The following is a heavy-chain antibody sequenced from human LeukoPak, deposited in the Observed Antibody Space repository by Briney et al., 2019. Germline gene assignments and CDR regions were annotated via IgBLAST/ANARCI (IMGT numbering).Heavy chain of an antibody. CDR3: ARDPHYYGSGSYYNRPYYMDV. V-gene: IGHV6-1*01. J-gene: IGHJ6*03. CDR1: GDSVSSNSAA. Sequence: SQTLSLTCALSGDSVSSNSAAWNWISQSPSRGLEWLGRTYYRSKWYNDYAVSVKSRITINPDTSKNQFSLQLNSVTPEDTAVYYCARDPHYYGSGSYYNRPYYMDVWGKGTTVTISS. D-gene: IGHD3-10*01. CDR2: TYYRSKWYN.